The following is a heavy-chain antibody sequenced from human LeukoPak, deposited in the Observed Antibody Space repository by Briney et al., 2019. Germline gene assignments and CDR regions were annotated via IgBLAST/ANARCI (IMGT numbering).Heavy chain of an antibody. V-gene: IGHV3-66*01. D-gene: IGHD3-10*01. J-gene: IGHJ3*02. Sequence: PSGTLSLTCAVSGGSISSSNWWSWVRQAPGKGLEWVSVIYSGGSTYYADSVKGRFTISRDNSKNTLYLQMNSLRAEDTAVYYCASPGVRGVINGYDAFDIWGQGTMVTVSP. CDR2: IYSGGST. CDR1: GGSISSSNW. CDR3: ASPGVRGVINGYDAFDI.